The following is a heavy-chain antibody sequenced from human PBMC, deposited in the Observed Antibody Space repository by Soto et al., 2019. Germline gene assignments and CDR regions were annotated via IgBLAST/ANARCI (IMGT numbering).Heavy chain of an antibody. J-gene: IGHJ6*03. V-gene: IGHV1-8*01. CDR2: MNPNSGNT. D-gene: IGHD4-4*01. Sequence: ASVKVSCKASGYTFTSYDINWVRQATGQGLEWMGWMNPNSGNTGYAQKFQGRVTMTRNTSISTAYMELSSLRSEDTAVYYCARRLHTRAKYYYYMDVWGKGTTVTVSS. CDR3: ARRLHTRAKYYYYMDV. CDR1: GYTFTSYD.